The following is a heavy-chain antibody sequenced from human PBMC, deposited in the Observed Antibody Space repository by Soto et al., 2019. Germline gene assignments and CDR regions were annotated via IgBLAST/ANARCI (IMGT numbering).Heavy chain of an antibody. Sequence: LRLSCAASGFTFSSYAMHWVRQAPGKGLEWVAVISYDGSNKYYADSVKGRFTISRDNSKNTLYLQMNSLRAEDTAVYYCARDNLRYSSSWYSGYFDYWGQGTLVTVSS. D-gene: IGHD6-13*01. CDR3: ARDNLRYSSSWYSGYFDY. CDR2: ISYDGSNK. J-gene: IGHJ4*02. CDR1: GFTFSSYA. V-gene: IGHV3-30-3*01.